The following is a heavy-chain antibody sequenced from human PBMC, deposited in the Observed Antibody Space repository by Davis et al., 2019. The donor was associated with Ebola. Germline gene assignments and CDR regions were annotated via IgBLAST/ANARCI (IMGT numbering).Heavy chain of an antibody. CDR2: ISGSAANT. CDR1: GFTFSNAW. D-gene: IGHD3-9*01. Sequence: GGSLRLSCAASGFTFSNAWMSWVRQTPGKGLEWVSVISGSAANTYYADSVKGRFTISRDNSKNTLSLQMNSLRVEDTALYFCAKARGRRDWVDYWGQGTLVTVSS. J-gene: IGHJ4*02. V-gene: IGHV3-23*01. CDR3: AKARGRRDWVDY.